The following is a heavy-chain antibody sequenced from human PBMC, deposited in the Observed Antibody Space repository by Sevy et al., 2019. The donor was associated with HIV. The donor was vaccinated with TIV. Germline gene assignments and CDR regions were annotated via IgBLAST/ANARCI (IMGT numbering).Heavy chain of an antibody. CDR1: GYTFTNNA. Sequence: ASVKVSCKASGYTFTNNAIHWVRQAPGQRLEWMGWLNTGNGNTKYPQMFQGRFTITRDTSANTAYMELSSLTSEDTAVYYCARRQARHFDYWGQGTLVTVSS. V-gene: IGHV1-3*04. J-gene: IGHJ4*02. CDR2: LNTGNGNT. CDR3: ARRQARHFDY.